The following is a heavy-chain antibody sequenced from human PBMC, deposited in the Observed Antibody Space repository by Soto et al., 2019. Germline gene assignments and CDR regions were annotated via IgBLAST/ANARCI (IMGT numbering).Heavy chain of an antibody. J-gene: IGHJ4*02. V-gene: IGHV4-59*08. CDR1: GGSLSSYY. D-gene: IGHD6-13*01. CDR3: ARHGAIYSNSWYDFDY. Sequence: QVQLQESGPGLVKPSETLSLTCTVSGGSLSSYYWSWIRQPPGKGLEWVGYMYNSGSANYNPSVKSRVTTSVAMSQNQSSLKLTSVTAADTAVYYCARHGAIYSNSWYDFDYWGQGTLVTVSS. CDR2: MYNSGSA.